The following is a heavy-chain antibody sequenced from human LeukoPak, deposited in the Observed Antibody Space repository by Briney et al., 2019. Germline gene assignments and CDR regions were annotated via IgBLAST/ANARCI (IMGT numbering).Heavy chain of an antibody. CDR1: GYSISSGYY. V-gene: IGHV4-38-2*01. CDR3: ARLDSTSWLPSDY. CDR2: IYHSGST. D-gene: IGHD2-2*01. Sequence: SETPSLTCAVSGYSISSGYYWGWIRHPPGKGLEWIGSIYHSGSTYYNPSLKSRVTISVDTSKNQFSLKLSYVTAADTAVYYCARLDSTSWLPSDYWGQGTLVTVSS. J-gene: IGHJ4*02.